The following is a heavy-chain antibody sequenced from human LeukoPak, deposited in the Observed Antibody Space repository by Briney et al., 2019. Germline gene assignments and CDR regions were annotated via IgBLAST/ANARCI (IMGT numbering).Heavy chain of an antibody. Sequence: GGSLRLSCAASGFTFSSYWMTWVRQAPGKGLEWLANIKQDGSEKYFVDSVKGRFTISRDNAKNSLYLQMNSLRAEDTAVYYCARVYGGKGGVFDYWGQGTLVTVSS. CDR3: ARVYGGKGGVFDY. V-gene: IGHV3-7*01. J-gene: IGHJ4*02. D-gene: IGHD4-23*01. CDR2: IKQDGSEK. CDR1: GFTFSSYW.